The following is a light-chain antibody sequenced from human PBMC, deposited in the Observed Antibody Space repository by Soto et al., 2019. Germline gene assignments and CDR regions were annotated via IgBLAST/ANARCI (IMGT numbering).Light chain of an antibody. Sequence: DIVMTQSPDSLAVSLGERATINCKSSQSVLYSSNNKNYLAWYQQKPGQPPKLLIYWASTRESGVPDRFSGSGSGTDFTLTISSRQAEDVAVYYCQQYYSTPWTFGHGTKVEIK. J-gene: IGKJ1*01. V-gene: IGKV4-1*01. CDR1: QSVLYSSNNKNY. CDR2: WAS. CDR3: QQYYSTPWT.